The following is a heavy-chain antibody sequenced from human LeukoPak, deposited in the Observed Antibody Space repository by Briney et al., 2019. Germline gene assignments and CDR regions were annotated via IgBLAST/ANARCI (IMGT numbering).Heavy chain of an antibody. CDR2: IRYDGNNK. CDR3: AKASHYDFWSAYGD. Sequence: GGSLRLSCVASGFTFDDYAMHWVRQAPGKGLEWVAFIRYDGNNKYYADSVKGRFTISRDNSKNTLYLQVNSLRAEDTAVYYCAKASHYDFWSAYGDWGQGTLVTVSS. J-gene: IGHJ4*02. V-gene: IGHV3-30*02. CDR1: GFTFDDYA. D-gene: IGHD3-3*01.